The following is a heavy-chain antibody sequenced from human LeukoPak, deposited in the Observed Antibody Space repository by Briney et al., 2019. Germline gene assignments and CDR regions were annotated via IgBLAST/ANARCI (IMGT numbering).Heavy chain of an antibody. CDR1: GYTFTSYG. CDR3: ARVGLMYDFWSGYTELDAFDI. CDR2: ISAYNGNT. Sequence: GASVKVSCKASGYTFTSYGISWVRQAPGQGLEWMGWISAYNGNTNYAQKLQGRVTMTTDTSTSTAYMELRSLRSDDTAVYYCARVGLMYDFWSGYTELDAFDIWGQGTMVTVSS. J-gene: IGHJ3*02. V-gene: IGHV1-18*01. D-gene: IGHD3-3*01.